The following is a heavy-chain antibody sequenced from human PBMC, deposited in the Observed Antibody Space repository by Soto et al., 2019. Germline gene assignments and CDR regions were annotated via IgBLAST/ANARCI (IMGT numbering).Heavy chain of an antibody. V-gene: IGHV1-18*01. D-gene: IGHD3-22*01. CDR1: GYTFTSYG. Sequence: QVQLVQSGAEVKKPGASVKVSCKASGYTFTSYGIRWVRQAPGQGREWMGWISAYNGNTNYAQKLQGRVTMNTDTSTSTAYMELSSLRSADAAVYYCARFAERPHYYDSSMVCIVDYWGQGTLVTVSS. CDR3: ARFAERPHYYDSSMVCIVDY. CDR2: ISAYNGNT. J-gene: IGHJ4*02.